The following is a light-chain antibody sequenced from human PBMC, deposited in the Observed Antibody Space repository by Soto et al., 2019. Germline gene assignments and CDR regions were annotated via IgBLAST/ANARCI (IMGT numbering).Light chain of an antibody. J-gene: IGLJ2*01. CDR3: CSYAGSYTCPGVV. Sequence: QSVLTQPRSVSGSPGQSVTISCTGTSSDVGGYNYVSWYQQHPGKAPKLMIYDVSKRPSGVPDRFSGSKSGNTASLTISGLQAEDEADYYCCSYAGSYTCPGVVFGGGTKVTVL. CDR2: DVS. CDR1: SSDVGGYNY. V-gene: IGLV2-11*01.